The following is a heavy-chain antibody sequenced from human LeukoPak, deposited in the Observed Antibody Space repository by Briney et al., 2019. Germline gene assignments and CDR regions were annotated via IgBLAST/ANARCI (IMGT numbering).Heavy chain of an antibody. D-gene: IGHD3-22*01. Sequence: SETLSLTCAVSGGSISSGGYSWSWIRQPPGKGLKWIGHIYHSGSTYYNPYRKSRVTISVDRAKNQFSLKLSSVTPAATAVYYWARGAGYYYDSSGFKSHNWFDPWGEGTLVTVSS. CDR1: GGSISSGGYS. J-gene: IGHJ5*02. CDR2: IYHSGST. CDR3: ARGAGYYYDSSGFKSHNWFDP. V-gene: IGHV4-30-2*01.